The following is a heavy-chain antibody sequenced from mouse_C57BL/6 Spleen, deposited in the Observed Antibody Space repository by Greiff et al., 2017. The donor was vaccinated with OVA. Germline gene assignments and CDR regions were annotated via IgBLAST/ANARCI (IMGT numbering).Heavy chain of an antibody. CDR1: GFTFSDYG. CDR3: ARGDGDY. V-gene: IGHV5-17*01. Sequence: EVHLVESGGGLVKPGGSLKLSCAASGFTFSDYGMHWVRQAPEKGLEWVAYISSGSSTIYYADTLKDRFTISRDNAKNTLFLQMTSLRSEDTAMYYCARGDGDYWGQGTTLTVSS. J-gene: IGHJ2*01. D-gene: IGHD3-3*01. CDR2: ISSGSSTI.